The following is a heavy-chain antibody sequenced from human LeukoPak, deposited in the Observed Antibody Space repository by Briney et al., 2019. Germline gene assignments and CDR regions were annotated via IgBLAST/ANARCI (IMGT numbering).Heavy chain of an antibody. CDR2: ISWNRGSI. J-gene: IGHJ4*02. Sequence: PGGSLRLSCAASGFTFDDYAMHWVRQAPGKGLEWVSGISWNRGSIGYADSVKGRFTISRDNAKMSLYLQMNSLRAEDTALYYCEKEYCIIISCHADYGGREPW. CDR1: GFTFDDYA. CDR3: EKEYCIIISCHADY. D-gene: IGHD2-2*01. V-gene: IGHV3-9*01.